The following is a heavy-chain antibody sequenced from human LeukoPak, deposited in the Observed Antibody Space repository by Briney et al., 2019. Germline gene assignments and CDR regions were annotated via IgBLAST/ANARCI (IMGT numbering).Heavy chain of an antibody. CDR2: LYFRGST. D-gene: IGHD6-19*01. V-gene: IGHV4-59*01. J-gene: IGHJ4*02. Sequence: ESHSRLVKPSVAPSPACTVSGASISTLHWSWIRQLPAKGLEWIGYLYFRGSTNYTPSLKSRVTISSDTSKNQLSLRLSSVTAADTAVYYCGRAGGGWSFDYLGQGTLVTVSS. CDR3: GRAGGGWSFDY. CDR1: GASISTLH.